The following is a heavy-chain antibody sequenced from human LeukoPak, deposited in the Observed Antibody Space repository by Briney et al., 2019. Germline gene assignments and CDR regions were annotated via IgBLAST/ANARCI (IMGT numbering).Heavy chain of an antibody. CDR2: ISSSSSYI. CDR1: GFTFSSYS. V-gene: IGHV3-21*01. CDR3: APAAGTGWFDP. D-gene: IGHD6-13*01. Sequence: GGSLRLSCAASGFTFSSYSMNWVRQAPGKGLEWVSSISSSSSYIYYADSVKGRFTISRDNDKNSLYLQMNSLRAEDTAVYYCAPAAGTGWFDPWGQGTLVTVSS. J-gene: IGHJ5*02.